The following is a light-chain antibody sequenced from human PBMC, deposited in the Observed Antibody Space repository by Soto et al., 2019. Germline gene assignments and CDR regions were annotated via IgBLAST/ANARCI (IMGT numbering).Light chain of an antibody. CDR2: WAS. CDR3: QQCYSAPLT. J-gene: IGKJ4*01. CDR1: QSVLSTSDNENY. V-gene: IGKV4-1*01. Sequence: DIVMTQSPDSLAVSLGERATINCKSSQSVLSTSDNENYLVWYQQKPGQPPKLLISWASTRESVVPDRFSGSGSGTDFTLTISSLQAEDVAVYYCQQCYSAPLTFGGGTKVEIK.